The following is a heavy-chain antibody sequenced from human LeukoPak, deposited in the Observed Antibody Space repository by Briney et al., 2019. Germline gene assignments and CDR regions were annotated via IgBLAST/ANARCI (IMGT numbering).Heavy chain of an antibody. V-gene: IGHV7-4-1*02. CDR2: INTNTGNP. CDR3: ARANLWFGELGWIDP. CDR1: GYTFTTYA. J-gene: IGHJ5*02. Sequence: VASVRVSCKASGYTFTTYAMNWVRQAPGQGLEWMGWINTNTGNPTYAQGFTGRFVFSLDTSVNTAYLQISSLKADDTAVYYCARANLWFGELGWIDPWGQGTLVTVSS. D-gene: IGHD3-10*01.